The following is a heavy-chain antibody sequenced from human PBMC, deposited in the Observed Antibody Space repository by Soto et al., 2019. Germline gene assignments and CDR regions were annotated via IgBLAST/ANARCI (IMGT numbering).Heavy chain of an antibody. CDR3: ARGVEQLVPLDY. CDR1: GYTFTSYY. V-gene: IGHV1-46*01. Sequence: QVQLVQSGAEVKKPGASVKVSCKESGYTFTSYYMPWVRQAPGQGLEWMGIINPSGGSTSYAQKFQGRVNMTRDTSTSTVYMSLSRLRSEDTAVYYCARGVEQLVPLDYWGQGTLVSVSS. J-gene: IGHJ4*02. D-gene: IGHD6-6*01. CDR2: INPSGGST.